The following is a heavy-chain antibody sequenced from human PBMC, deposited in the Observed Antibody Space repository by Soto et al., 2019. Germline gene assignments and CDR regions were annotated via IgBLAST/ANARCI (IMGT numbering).Heavy chain of an antibody. CDR3: AGGGTSANYAFDI. D-gene: IGHD2-8*02. J-gene: IGHJ3*02. CDR2: ITASGGGT. V-gene: IGHV3-23*01. Sequence: GGSLRLSCAASGFTFSTYAMSWVRQAPGKGLAWVSSITASGGGTYYGDSVKGRFTISRANSKNTLYLQMNTLRAEDTAVYYCAGGGTSANYAFDIWGQGTLVTVSS. CDR1: GFTFSTYA.